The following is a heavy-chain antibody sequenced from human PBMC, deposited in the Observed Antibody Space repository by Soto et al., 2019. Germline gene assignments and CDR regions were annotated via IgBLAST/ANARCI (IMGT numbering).Heavy chain of an antibody. V-gene: IGHV1-69*02. D-gene: IGHD3-3*01. CDR3: ASTGTTAGVDYYYMDV. J-gene: IGHJ6*03. CDR2: IIPILGIA. Sequence: SVKVSCKASGGAFSSYTISWVRQAPGQGLEWMGRIIPILGIANYAQKFQGRVTITADKSTSTAYMELSSLRSEDTAVYYCASTGTTAGVDYYYMDVWGKGTTVTVSS. CDR1: GGAFSSYT.